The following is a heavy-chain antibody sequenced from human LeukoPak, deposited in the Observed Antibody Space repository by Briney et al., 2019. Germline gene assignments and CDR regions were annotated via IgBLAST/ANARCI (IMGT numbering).Heavy chain of an antibody. CDR2: IYYSGST. D-gene: IGHD6-13*01. CDR3: ARWVAAAGLGNWFDP. CDR1: GGSISSYY. Sequence: SETLSPTCTVSGGSISSYYWSWIRQPPGKGLEWIGYIYYSGSTNYNPSLKSRVTISVDTSKNQFSLKLSSVTAADTAVYYCARWVAAAGLGNWFDPWGQGTLVTVSS. V-gene: IGHV4-59*01. J-gene: IGHJ5*02.